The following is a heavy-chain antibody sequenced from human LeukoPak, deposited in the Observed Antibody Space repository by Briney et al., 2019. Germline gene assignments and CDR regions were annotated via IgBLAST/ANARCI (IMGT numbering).Heavy chain of an antibody. D-gene: IGHD2-15*01. CDR2: IRYDGSNK. CDR1: GFTFSSYG. V-gene: IGHV3-30*02. CDR3: AKVLYCSGGNCYSSYMDV. J-gene: IGHJ6*03. Sequence: PGGSLRLSCAASGFTFSSYGMHWVRQAPGKGLEWVAFIRYDGSNKYYADSVKGRFTISRDNSKNTLYLQMNSLRAEDTAVYYCAKVLYCSGGNCYSSYMDVWGKGTTVTVSS.